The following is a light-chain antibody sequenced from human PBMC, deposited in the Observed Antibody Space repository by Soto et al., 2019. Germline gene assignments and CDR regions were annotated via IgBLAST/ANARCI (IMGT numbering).Light chain of an antibody. J-gene: IGKJ4*01. Sequence: DIQMTQSPSSLSASVGDRVTITCRASQSITTYLNWYRQKPGKAPKLLIYAASSLQSGVPSRFSGSGSETEFTLSISSLQPEDFATYFCQQIYSALLTFGGGTRWIS. CDR3: QQIYSALLT. CDR2: AAS. CDR1: QSITTY. V-gene: IGKV1-39*01.